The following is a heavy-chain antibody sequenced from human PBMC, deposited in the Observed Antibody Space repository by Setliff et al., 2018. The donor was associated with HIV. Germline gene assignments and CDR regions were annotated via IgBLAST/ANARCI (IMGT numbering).Heavy chain of an antibody. D-gene: IGHD1-7*01. CDR1: GSSISGYY. Sequence: SETLSLTCTVSGSSISGYYWSWIRQSPGKGLEWIGYIHTNRGTKTNLSLKTRATASLDTSKNQFFLRLTSVTATDTAIYYCARHPREEPERNYKFDSWGQGTLVTVSS. J-gene: IGHJ4*02. CDR3: ARHPREEPERNYKFDS. V-gene: IGHV4-4*09. CDR2: IHTNRGT.